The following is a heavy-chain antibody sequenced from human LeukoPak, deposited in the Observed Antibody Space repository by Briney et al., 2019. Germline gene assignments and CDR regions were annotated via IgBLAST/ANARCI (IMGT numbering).Heavy chain of an antibody. V-gene: IGHV5-51*01. CDR1: GYTFTNYW. J-gene: IGHJ4*02. CDR2: IYPGDSDT. D-gene: IGHD3-10*01. CDR3: ARHSGSGSYRSVFGY. Sequence: GESLKIPWKGSGYTFTNYWIGWVRQMPGKGLEWMGIIYPGDSDTRYSPSFKGQVTISADKSFSAAYLTWSSLKASDTAMYYCARHSGSGSYRSVFGYWGQGTLVTVSS.